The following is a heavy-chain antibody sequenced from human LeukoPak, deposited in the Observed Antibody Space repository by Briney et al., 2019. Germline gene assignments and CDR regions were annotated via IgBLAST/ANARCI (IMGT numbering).Heavy chain of an antibody. J-gene: IGHJ4*02. V-gene: IGHV3-30*02. CDR3: ATDPNSYGGNSDYFDY. CDR2: IRYDGSDK. D-gene: IGHD4-23*01. Sequence: PGGSLRLSCAASGFSFSDHAMHWVREAPGKGLEWVAVIRYDGSDKYYVDSVKGRFTVSRDNSNNTLYLQMNSLRGEDTAVYYCATDPNSYGGNSDYFDYWGQGTLVTVSS. CDR1: GFSFSDHA.